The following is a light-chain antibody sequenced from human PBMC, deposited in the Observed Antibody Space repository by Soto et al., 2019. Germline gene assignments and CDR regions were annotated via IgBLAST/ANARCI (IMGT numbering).Light chain of an antibody. CDR3: QSYDSTLSDRYV. Sequence: QSVLTQPPSVSGAPGQRVTIYCTGSSSNIGAGYDVHWYQQRPGTGPKLLIFGNINRPSGVPDRFSGSKSGTSASLAITGLQAEDEGDYYCQSYDSTLSDRYVFGTGTKVTVL. CDR2: GNI. V-gene: IGLV1-40*01. CDR1: SSNIGAGYD. J-gene: IGLJ1*01.